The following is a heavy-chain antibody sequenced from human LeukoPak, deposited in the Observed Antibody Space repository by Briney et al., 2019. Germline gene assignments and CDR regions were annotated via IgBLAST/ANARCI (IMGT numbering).Heavy chain of an antibody. CDR1: GFTFSSYG. D-gene: IGHD3-10*01. Sequence: GGSLRLSCAASGFTFSSYGMHWVRQAPGKGLEWVAVICYDGSNKYYADSVKGRFTISRDNSKNTLYLQMNSLRAEDTAVYYCPRDHYYSSGSYYSPYYYYGMDVWGHGATVTVSS. CDR3: PRDHYYSSGSYYSPYYYYGMDV. V-gene: IGHV3-33*01. J-gene: IGHJ6*02. CDR2: ICYDGSNK.